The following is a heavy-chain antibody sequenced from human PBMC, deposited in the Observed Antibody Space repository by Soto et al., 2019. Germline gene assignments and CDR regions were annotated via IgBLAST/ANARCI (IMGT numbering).Heavy chain of an antibody. V-gene: IGHV1-46*01. J-gene: IGHJ4*02. Sequence: QVQLVQSGAEVKEPGASVKVSCKASGYTFTDYRMHWVRQAPGQGLEWMGMINPSGGSTTYAQKFQRRVTMTRATATTTVYMELSSLSSEDTAVYYCARERGAWGQGTLGTVSS. D-gene: IGHD1-26*01. CDR3: ARERGA. CDR2: INPSGGST. CDR1: GYTFTDYR.